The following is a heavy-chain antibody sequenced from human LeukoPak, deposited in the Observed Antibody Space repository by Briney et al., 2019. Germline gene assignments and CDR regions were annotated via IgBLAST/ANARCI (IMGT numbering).Heavy chain of an antibody. CDR3: ARESGMYSSGGGFDP. J-gene: IGHJ5*02. D-gene: IGHD6-19*01. Sequence: PSETLSLTCTVSGGSISSYYWSWIRQPPGKGLEWIGYIYYSGSTNYNPSLKSRVTISVDTSKNQFSLKLSSVTAADTAVYYCARESGMYSSGGGFDPWGQGTLVTVSS. V-gene: IGHV4-59*01. CDR1: GGSISSYY. CDR2: IYYSGST.